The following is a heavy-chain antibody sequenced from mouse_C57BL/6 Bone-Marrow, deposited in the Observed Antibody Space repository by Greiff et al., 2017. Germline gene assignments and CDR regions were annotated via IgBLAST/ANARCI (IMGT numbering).Heavy chain of an antibody. V-gene: IGHV1-80*01. CDR3: ARGRYDDYRPLFAY. Sequence: QVQLQQSGAELVKPGASVKISCKASGYAFSSYWMNWVKQRPGKGLEWIGQIYPGEGDTNYNGKFKGKATLTADKSSSTAYMQLSSLTSEDSAVYFCARGRYDDYRPLFAYWGQGTLVTVSA. CDR1: GYAFSSYW. D-gene: IGHD2-3*01. J-gene: IGHJ3*01. CDR2: IYPGEGDT.